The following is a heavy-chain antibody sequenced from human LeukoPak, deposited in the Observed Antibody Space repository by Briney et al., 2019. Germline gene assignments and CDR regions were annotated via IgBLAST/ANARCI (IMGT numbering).Heavy chain of an antibody. V-gene: IGHV3-30*18. CDR1: GFTYSSYD. J-gene: IGHJ4*02. CDR3: AKDISYGHTVPTAC. Sequence: GGSLTLFCAASGFTYSSYDLHWVRQAPGKGLEWVAVISYVGSNKYYADSVKGRFTISRDNSKNTLYLQMNSLRAEDTAVYYCAKDISYGHTVPTACWGQRTLVTVSS. D-gene: IGHD4-17*01. CDR2: ISYVGSNK.